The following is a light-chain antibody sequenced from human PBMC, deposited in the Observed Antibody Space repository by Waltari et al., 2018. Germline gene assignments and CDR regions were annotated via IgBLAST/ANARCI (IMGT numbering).Light chain of an antibody. CDR3: QAWDRSTVV. CDR2: QHT. J-gene: IGLJ2*01. Sequence: SYELTQPPSVSVSPGQTARITCSGDTLGDKNVCWYQQKPGQSPVLVLYQHTKRPSGIPERFSGSNSGNTATLTITGTQALDEADYYCQAWDRSTVVFGGGTKLTVL. CDR1: TLGDKN. V-gene: IGLV3-1*01.